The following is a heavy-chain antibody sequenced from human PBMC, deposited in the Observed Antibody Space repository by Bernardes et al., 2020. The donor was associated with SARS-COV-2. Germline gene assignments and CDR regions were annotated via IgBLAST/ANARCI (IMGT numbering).Heavy chain of an antibody. D-gene: IGHD5-12*01. Sequence: GGSLRLSCAASGFTFDDYAMHWVRQAPGKGLEWVSGISWNSGSIGYADSVKGRFTISRDNAKNSLYLQMNSLRAEDTALYYCAKLSGYASDFDYWGQGTLVTVSS. V-gene: IGHV3-9*01. J-gene: IGHJ4*02. CDR3: AKLSGYASDFDY. CDR1: GFTFDDYA. CDR2: ISWNSGSI.